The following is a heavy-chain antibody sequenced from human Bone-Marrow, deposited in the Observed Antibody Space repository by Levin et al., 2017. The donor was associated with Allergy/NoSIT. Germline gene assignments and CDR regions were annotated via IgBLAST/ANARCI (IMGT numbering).Heavy chain of an antibody. Sequence: GGSLRLSCEASGFIFSDYSMNWIRQAPGKGLEWVSSISSSSSHLNYADSVKGRLTISRDNAKNSLYLELSNLRVEDTAVYFCASGGEYDYTLGRYGYYWGQGTPVTVSS. V-gene: IGHV3-21*01. CDR1: GFIFSDYS. CDR3: ASGGEYDYTLGRYGYY. J-gene: IGHJ4*02. D-gene: IGHD3-16*02. CDR2: ISSSSSHL.